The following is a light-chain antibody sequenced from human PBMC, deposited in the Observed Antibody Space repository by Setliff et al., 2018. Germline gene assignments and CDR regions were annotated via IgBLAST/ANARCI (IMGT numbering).Light chain of an antibody. J-gene: IGLJ2*01. Sequence: QSALTQPASVSGSPGQSITISCTGTSSDVGGYNYVSWYQQHPDKAPKLMIYDVSKRPSGVSNRFSGSKSGNTASLTISGLQAEDEADYYCSSYTSSSTVVFGGGTKSPS. V-gene: IGLV2-14*03. CDR1: SSDVGGYNY. CDR3: SSYTSSSTVV. CDR2: DVS.